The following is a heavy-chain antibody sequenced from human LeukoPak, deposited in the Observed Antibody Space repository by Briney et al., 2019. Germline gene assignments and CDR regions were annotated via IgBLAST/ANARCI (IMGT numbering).Heavy chain of an antibody. J-gene: IGHJ6*03. V-gene: IGHV3-30*03. CDR3: ARDPRPFDIVVVPAAMVSGGGYMDV. D-gene: IGHD2-2*01. CDR2: ISYDGSNK. Sequence: PGGSLRLSCAASGFTFSSYGMHWVRQAPGKGLEWVAVISYDGSNKYYADSVKGRFTISRDNSKNTLYLQMNSLRAEDTAVYYCARDPRPFDIVVVPAAMVSGGGYMDVWGKGTTVTVSS. CDR1: GFTFSSYG.